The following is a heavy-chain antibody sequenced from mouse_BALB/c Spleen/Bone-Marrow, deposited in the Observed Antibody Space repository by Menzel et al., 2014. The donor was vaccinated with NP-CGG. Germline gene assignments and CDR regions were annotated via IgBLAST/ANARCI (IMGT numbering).Heavy chain of an antibody. CDR3: ATYYYGSSLFAY. D-gene: IGHD1-1*01. V-gene: IGHV14-3*02. CDR1: GFNIKNTY. CDR2: IDPANVNT. J-gene: IGHJ3*01. Sequence: EVQRVESGAELVKPGASVKLSCTASGFNIKNTYIHWVKQRPEQGLEWIGRIDPANVNTKYDPKLQGKATITADTSSNTAYLQLSSLTSEDTAVYYCATYYYGSSLFAYWGQGTLVTVSA.